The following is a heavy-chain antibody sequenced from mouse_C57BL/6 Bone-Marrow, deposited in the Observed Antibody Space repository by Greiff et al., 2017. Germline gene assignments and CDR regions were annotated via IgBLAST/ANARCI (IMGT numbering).Heavy chain of an antibody. V-gene: IGHV1-81*01. CDR3: ARGVYDGYYGYAY. CDR1: GYTFTSYG. D-gene: IGHD2-3*01. J-gene: IGHJ3*01. CDR2: IYPRSGNT. Sequence: VQLQQSGAELARPGASVKLSCKASGYTFTSYGISWVKQSTGQGLEWIGEIYPRSGNTYYNEKFKGKATLTADKSSSTAYMELRSLTSEDAAVYFCARGVYDGYYGYAYWGQGTLVTVSA.